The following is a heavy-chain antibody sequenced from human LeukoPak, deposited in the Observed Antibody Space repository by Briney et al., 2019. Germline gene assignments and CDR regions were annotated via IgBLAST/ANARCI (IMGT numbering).Heavy chain of an antibody. J-gene: IGHJ4*02. V-gene: IGHV1-69*05. CDR1: GYTFTSYG. CDR3: ATAFSGFCSMTSCPGYY. Sequence: SVKVSCKASGYTFTSYGISWVRQAPGQGLEWMGGIIPIFGTANYAQKFQGRVTITTDEATNTAFMELRSLRSEDTAVYFCATAFSGFCSMTSCPGYYWGQGTLVTVSS. CDR2: IIPIFGTA. D-gene: IGHD2-2*01.